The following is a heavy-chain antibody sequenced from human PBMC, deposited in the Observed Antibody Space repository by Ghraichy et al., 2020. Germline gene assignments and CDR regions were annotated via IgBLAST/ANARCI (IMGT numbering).Heavy chain of an antibody. V-gene: IGHV4-61*02. Sequence: TLSLTCTVSGGSISSGSYYWSWIRQPAGKGLEWIGRIYTSGSTNYNPSLKSRVTISVDTSKNQFSLKLSSVTAADTAVYYCARADSGSYYVFDYWGQGTLVTVSS. D-gene: IGHD1-26*01. CDR3: ARADSGSYYVFDY. J-gene: IGHJ4*02. CDR2: IYTSGST. CDR1: GGSISSGSYY.